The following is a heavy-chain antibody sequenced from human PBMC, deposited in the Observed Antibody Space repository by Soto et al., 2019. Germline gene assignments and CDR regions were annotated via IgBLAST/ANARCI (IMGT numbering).Heavy chain of an antibody. Sequence: PSQTLSLTCAISGDSVSSNSAAWNWIRQSPSRGLEWLGRTYYRSKWYNDYAVSVKSRITINPDTSKNQFSLQLNSVTPEDTAVYYCALGDIVVVPAAIGTDHYYYGMDVWGQGTTVTVSS. CDR1: GDSVSSNSAA. CDR2: TYYRSKWYN. CDR3: ALGDIVVVPAAIGTDHYYYGMDV. J-gene: IGHJ6*02. V-gene: IGHV6-1*01. D-gene: IGHD2-2*01.